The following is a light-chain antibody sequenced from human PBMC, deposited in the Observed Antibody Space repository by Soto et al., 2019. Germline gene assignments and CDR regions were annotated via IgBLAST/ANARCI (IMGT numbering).Light chain of an antibody. CDR2: DNN. J-gene: IGLJ1*01. V-gene: IGLV1-51*01. Sequence: QSVLTQPPSVSAAPGQTVTISCSGSSSNIGNNYVSWYQQLPGTAPKLLIYDNNKRPSGIPDRFSGSKSGTSATLGITGLQTGDDADYYCGTWDSSLSAGYVFGTGTKLTVL. CDR3: GTWDSSLSAGYV. CDR1: SSNIGNNY.